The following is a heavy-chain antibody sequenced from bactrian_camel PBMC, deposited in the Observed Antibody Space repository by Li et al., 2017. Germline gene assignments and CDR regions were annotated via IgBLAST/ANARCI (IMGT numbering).Heavy chain of an antibody. CDR1: GYTYDTYC. V-gene: IGHV3S55*01. D-gene: IGHD3*01. Sequence: HVQLVESGGGSVQAGGSLRLSCAARGYTYDTYCMGWFRQAPGKEREGVAVVDSRGSASYSDSVKGRFTISQDSAKNTLYLQMNSLKPEDTAMCYCAYESRGRVGYCFLDRYSYWGQGTQVTVS. CDR3: AYESRGRVGYCFLDRYSY. J-gene: IGHJ4*01. CDR2: VDSRGSA.